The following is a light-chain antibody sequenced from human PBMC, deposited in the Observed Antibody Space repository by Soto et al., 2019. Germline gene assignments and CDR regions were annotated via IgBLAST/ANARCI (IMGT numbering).Light chain of an antibody. V-gene: IGKV3-20*01. CDR3: QQYGSLGT. Sequence: ENVLTQSPGTLSLSPGERATLSCRARQSFSSSYLAWYQQKPGQAPRLLIYGTSTRATGVPDRFSGSGSQTDFTLTISRLEPEDFAVYYCQQYGSLGTFGQGTRVEIK. J-gene: IGKJ1*01. CDR1: QSFSSSY. CDR2: GTS.